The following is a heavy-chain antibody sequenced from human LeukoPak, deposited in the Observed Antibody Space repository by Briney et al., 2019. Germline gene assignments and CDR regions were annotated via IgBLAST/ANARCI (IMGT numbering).Heavy chain of an antibody. CDR3: ARDVAVALGWFDP. Sequence: GASVKVSCKASGYTFTSYDFNWVRQATGQRPEWMGWMSPNSGDTGYAQKLQGRVTMTTDTSTSTAYMELRSLRSDDTAVYYCARDVAVALGWFDPWGQGTLVTVSS. CDR1: GYTFTSYD. V-gene: IGHV1-8*01. CDR2: MSPNSGDT. D-gene: IGHD6-19*01. J-gene: IGHJ5*02.